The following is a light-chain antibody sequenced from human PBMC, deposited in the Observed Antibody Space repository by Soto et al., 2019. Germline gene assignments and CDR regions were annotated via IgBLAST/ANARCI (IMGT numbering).Light chain of an antibody. J-gene: IGKJ1*01. CDR1: QSVSTW. Sequence: DSQMNQSPSTLSASVGDRVTITCRASQSVSTWLAWYQQKPGKAPKLLIYKASSLECGVPSRFSGSGSGTEFTLTISSPQPDEFATHYCQQYNSYWTFGQGTKVEIK. V-gene: IGKV1-5*03. CDR3: QQYNSYWT. CDR2: KAS.